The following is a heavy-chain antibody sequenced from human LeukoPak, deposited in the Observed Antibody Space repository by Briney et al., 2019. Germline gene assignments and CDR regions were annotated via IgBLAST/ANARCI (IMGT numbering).Heavy chain of an antibody. CDR1: GFTFDDYA. D-gene: IGHD6-25*01. Sequence: GGSLRLSCAASGFTFDDYAMHWVRQAPGKGLEWVSGISWNSGSIGYADSVKGRFTISRDNAKDSLYLQMNSLRAEDTALYYCANQRDAFDIWGQGTMVTVSS. CDR2: ISWNSGSI. CDR3: ANQRDAFDI. V-gene: IGHV3-9*01. J-gene: IGHJ3*02.